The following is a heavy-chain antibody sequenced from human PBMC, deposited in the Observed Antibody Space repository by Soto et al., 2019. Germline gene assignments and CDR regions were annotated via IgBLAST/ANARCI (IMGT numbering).Heavy chain of an antibody. J-gene: IGHJ4*02. Sequence: EAQLLESGGGLVQPGGSLRLSCAASGFTFSTYAMSWARQAPGKGLEWVAAISADGGARYHADSVKGRFTISRDNSRNILYLQMNSLRAEDTAVYYCAKIASRIYSSYWGQGTLVTVSS. CDR2: ISADGGAR. D-gene: IGHD1-26*01. V-gene: IGHV3-23*01. CDR1: GFTFSTYA. CDR3: AKIASRIYSSY.